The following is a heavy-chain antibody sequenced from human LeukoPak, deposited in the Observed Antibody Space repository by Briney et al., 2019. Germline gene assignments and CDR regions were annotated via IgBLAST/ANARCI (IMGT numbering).Heavy chain of an antibody. CDR2: ISSSSSYI. CDR3: ASGTYCSGGSCYSSPVDY. CDR1: GFTFNSYS. Sequence: NPGGSLRLSCAASGFTFNSYSMNWVRQAPGKGLEWVSSISSSSSYIYYADSVKGRFTISRDNAKNSLYLQMNSLRAEDTAVYYCASGTYCSGGSCYSSPVDYWGQGTLVTVSS. D-gene: IGHD2-15*01. J-gene: IGHJ4*02. V-gene: IGHV3-21*01.